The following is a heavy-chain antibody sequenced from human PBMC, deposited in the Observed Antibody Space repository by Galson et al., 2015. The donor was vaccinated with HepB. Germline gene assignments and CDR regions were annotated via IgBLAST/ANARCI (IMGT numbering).Heavy chain of an antibody. V-gene: IGHV3-23*01. Sequence: SLRLSCAASGFTFSSYAMSWVRQAPGKGLEWVSAISGSGGSTYYADSVKGRFTISRDNSKNTLYLQMNSLRAEDTAVYYCATSTTGGGCFDYWGQGTLVTVSS. D-gene: IGHD4-17*01. J-gene: IGHJ4*02. CDR1: GFTFSSYA. CDR2: ISGSGGST. CDR3: ATSTTGGGCFDY.